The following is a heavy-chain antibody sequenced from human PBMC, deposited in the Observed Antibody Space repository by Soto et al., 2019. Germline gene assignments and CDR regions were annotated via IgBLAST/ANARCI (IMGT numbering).Heavy chain of an antibody. CDR1: GGTFSSYA. V-gene: IGHV1-3*01. CDR3: ARDPLGFGDFWSGYYSGAGYGMDV. Sequence: GASVKVSCKASGGTFSSYAMHWVRQAPGQRLEWMGWINAGNGNTKYSQKFQGRVTITRDTSASTAYMELSSLRSEDTAVYYCARDPLGFGDFWSGYYSGAGYGMDVWGQGTTVTVSS. CDR2: INAGNGNT. D-gene: IGHD3-3*01. J-gene: IGHJ6*02.